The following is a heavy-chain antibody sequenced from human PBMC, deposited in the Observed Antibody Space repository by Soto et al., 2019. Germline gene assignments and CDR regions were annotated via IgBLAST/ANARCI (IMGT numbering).Heavy chain of an antibody. CDR2: IIPIFGTA. Sequence: QVQLVQSGAEVKKPGSSVKVSCKASGGTFSSYAISWVRQAPGQGLEWMGGIIPIFGTANYAQKFQGRVTITADESTSTAYMELSSLRSEDTAVYYCARGYYYGSGSYYPRQNYYYYYGMDAWGQGTTVTVSS. CDR3: ARGYYYGSGSYYPRQNYYYYYGMDA. J-gene: IGHJ6*02. D-gene: IGHD3-10*01. CDR1: GGTFSSYA. V-gene: IGHV1-69*01.